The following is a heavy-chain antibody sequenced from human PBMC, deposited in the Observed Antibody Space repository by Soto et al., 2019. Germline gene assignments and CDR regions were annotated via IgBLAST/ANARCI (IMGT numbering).Heavy chain of an antibody. J-gene: IGHJ6*02. CDR3: ARVLRGSYSSGWHEYYYYGMDV. CDR2: IYSGGST. D-gene: IGHD6-19*01. CDR1: GFTVSSNY. Sequence: GGCLRLSCAASGFTVSSNYMSWVRQAPGKGLEWVSVIYSGGSTYYADSVKGRFTISRDNSKNTLYLQMNSLRAEDTAVYYCARVLRGSYSSGWHEYYYYGMDVWGQGTTVTVSS. V-gene: IGHV3-66*01.